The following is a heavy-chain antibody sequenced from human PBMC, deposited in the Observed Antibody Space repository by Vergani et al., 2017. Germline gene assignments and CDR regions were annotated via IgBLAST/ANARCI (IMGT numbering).Heavy chain of an antibody. D-gene: IGHD6-6*01. Sequence: QVQLQQWGAGLLKPSETLSLTCAVYGGSFSGYYWSWLRQPPGKGLEWIGEINHSGSTNYNPSLMSRVTISVDTSKNQFSLKLSSVTAADTAVYYCARGRTRSYGAARPQVIRRGYYYMDVWGKGTTVTVSS. CDR1: GGSFSGYY. CDR3: ARGRTRSYGAARPQVIRRGYYYMDV. V-gene: IGHV4-34*01. J-gene: IGHJ6*03. CDR2: INHSGST.